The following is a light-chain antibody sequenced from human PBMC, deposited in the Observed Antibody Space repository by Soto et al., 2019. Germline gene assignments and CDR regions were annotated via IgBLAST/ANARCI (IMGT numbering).Light chain of an antibody. CDR3: CSFAGNYIYV. CDR2: DVN. CDR1: SSDVGGYNY. Sequence: QSVLTQPRSVSGSPGQSLTISCTGTSSDVGGYNYVSWYQKYPGKAPRLLISDVNKRPSGVPDRFSGSKSGNTASLTISGLQSEDEADYYCCSFAGNYIYVFGTGTKVTVL. J-gene: IGLJ1*01. V-gene: IGLV2-11*01.